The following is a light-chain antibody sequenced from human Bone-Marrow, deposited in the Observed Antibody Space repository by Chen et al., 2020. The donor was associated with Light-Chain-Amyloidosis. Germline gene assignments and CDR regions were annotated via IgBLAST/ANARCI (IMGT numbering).Light chain of an antibody. CDR2: AAS. CDR1: QTISSY. V-gene: IGKV1-39*01. Sequence: DIQMTQSPSSLSASVGDRVTITCRASQTISSYLNWYQQKPGKAPKLLIYAASTLQSGGPSRFSGSGFGTDFTLTISSLQPEDFATYYCQQSDSTPLTFGGGTQVEIK. CDR3: QQSDSTPLT. J-gene: IGKJ4*01.